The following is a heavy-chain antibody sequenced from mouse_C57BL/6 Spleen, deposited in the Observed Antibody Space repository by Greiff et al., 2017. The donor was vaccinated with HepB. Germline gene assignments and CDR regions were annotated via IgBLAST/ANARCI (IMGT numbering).Heavy chain of an antibody. CDR2: IYPSDSET. CDR3: ARSMGDGYFFAY. CDR1: GYTFTSYW. D-gene: IGHD2-3*01. Sequence: QVQLQQPGAELVRPGSSVKLSCKASGYTFTSYWMDWVKQRPGQGLEWIGNIYPSDSETHYNQKFKDKSTLTVDKSSSTAYMQLSSLTSEDSAVYYCARSMGDGYFFAYWGQGTLVTVSA. J-gene: IGHJ3*01. V-gene: IGHV1-61*01.